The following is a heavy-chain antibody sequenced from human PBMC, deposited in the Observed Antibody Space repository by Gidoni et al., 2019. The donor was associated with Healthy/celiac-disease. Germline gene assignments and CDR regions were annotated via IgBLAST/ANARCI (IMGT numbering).Heavy chain of an antibody. Sequence: QVQLVQSGAEVKKPGASVKVSCKASGYTFTSYAMHWVRQAPGHRLEWMGWINAGNGNTKYSQKFQGRVTITRDTSASTAYMELSSLRSEDTAVYYCARDPFPYCSGGSCYSGYYYGMDVWGQGTTVTVSS. CDR1: GYTFTSYA. CDR3: ARDPFPYCSGGSCYSGYYYGMDV. CDR2: INAGNGNT. D-gene: IGHD2-15*01. V-gene: IGHV1-3*01. J-gene: IGHJ6*02.